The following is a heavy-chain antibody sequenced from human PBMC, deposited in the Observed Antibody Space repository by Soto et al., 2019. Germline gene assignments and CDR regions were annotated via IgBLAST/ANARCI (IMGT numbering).Heavy chain of an antibody. CDR1: GFTFSSYS. Sequence: GGSLRLSCAASGFTFSSYSMNWVRQAPGKGLEWVSSISSSSSYIYYADSVKGRFTISRDNAKNSLYLQMNSLRAEDTAVYYCARDSGYSYGPHGNWFDPWGQGTLVTVSS. CDR2: ISSSSSYI. D-gene: IGHD5-18*01. V-gene: IGHV3-21*01. CDR3: ARDSGYSYGPHGNWFDP. J-gene: IGHJ5*02.